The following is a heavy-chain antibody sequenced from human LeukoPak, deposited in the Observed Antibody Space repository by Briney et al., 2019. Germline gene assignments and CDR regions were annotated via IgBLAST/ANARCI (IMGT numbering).Heavy chain of an antibody. CDR2: INAGNGNT. V-gene: IGHV1-3*01. D-gene: IGHD2-21*01. CDR1: GYTFTSYT. CDR3: ARDPGDRAFDI. J-gene: IGHJ3*02. Sequence: GASVKVSCRPFGYTFTSYTMHWVRQAPGQGFEWMGWINAGNGNTKYSQKFQGRVTITRDTSASTAYMELSSLRSEDTAVYYCARDPGDRAFDIWGQGTMVTVSS.